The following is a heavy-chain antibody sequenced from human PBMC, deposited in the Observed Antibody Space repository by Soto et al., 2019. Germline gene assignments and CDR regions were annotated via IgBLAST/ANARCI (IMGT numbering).Heavy chain of an antibody. CDR3: ARDRTGTTFWFDP. D-gene: IGHD1-7*01. Sequence: ASVKVSCKASGYTFTGYYMHWVRQAPGQGLEWMGRINPNSGGTNYAQKFQGRVTMTRDTSISTAYMELSRLRSDDTAVYYCARDRTGTTFWFDPWGQGTLVTVSS. CDR1: GYTFTGYY. CDR2: INPNSGGT. J-gene: IGHJ5*02. V-gene: IGHV1-2*06.